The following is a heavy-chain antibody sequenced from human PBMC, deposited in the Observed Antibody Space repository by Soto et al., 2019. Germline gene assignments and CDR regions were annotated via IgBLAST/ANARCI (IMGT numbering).Heavy chain of an antibody. CDR3: AKAPSMVVNPGDAFDI. D-gene: IGHD3-22*01. Sequence: EVQLLESGGGLVQPGGSLRLSCAASGFTFSSYAMSWVRQAPGKGLEWVSAISGSGGSTYYADSVKGRFTISRDNSKNTLYLQMNSLRAEDTAVYYCAKAPSMVVNPGDAFDIWGQGTMVTVSS. CDR2: ISGSGGST. J-gene: IGHJ3*02. CDR1: GFTFSSYA. V-gene: IGHV3-23*01.